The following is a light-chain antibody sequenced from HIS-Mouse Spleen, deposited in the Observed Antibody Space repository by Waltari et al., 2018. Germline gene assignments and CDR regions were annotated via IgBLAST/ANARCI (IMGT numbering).Light chain of an antibody. CDR3: QSADSISTV. J-gene: IGLJ3*02. CDR2: KDS. CDR1: ALPKQY. V-gene: IGLV3-25*03. Sequence: SYELTQPPSVSVSPGQTARITCSGDALPKQYAYWYQQKPGQAPVLVIYKDSERPSGIPGRFSGSSSGTTVTLTISGVQAEDEADYYCQSADSISTVFGGGTKLTVL.